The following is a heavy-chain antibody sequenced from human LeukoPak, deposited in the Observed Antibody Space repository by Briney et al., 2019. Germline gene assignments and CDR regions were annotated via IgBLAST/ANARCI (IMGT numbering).Heavy chain of an antibody. V-gene: IGHV3-23*01. D-gene: IGHD1-26*01. CDR1: GFTFSSYA. Sequence: PGESLRLSCAASGFTFSSYAMSWVRQAPGKGLEWVSAISGSGGSTYYADSVKGRFTISRDNSKNTLYLQMDSLRAEDTAVYYCANNPGVIVGAILRYWGQGTLVTVSS. CDR2: ISGSGGST. CDR3: ANNPGVIVGAILRY. J-gene: IGHJ4*02.